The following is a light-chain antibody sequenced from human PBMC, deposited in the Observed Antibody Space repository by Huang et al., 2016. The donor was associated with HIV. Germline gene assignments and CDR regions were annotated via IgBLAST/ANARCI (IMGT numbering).Light chain of an antibody. J-gene: IGKJ1*01. CDR1: QRIGTN. Sequence: EIVMTQSPATLSLSPGERATLSCRASQRIGTNLAWYQQNPGQAPRLRIDGGSTRASGIPDRFSGSGSGTEFTLTIYSLQAEDFAVYYCQQYQVWPPATFGQGTRVEIK. V-gene: IGKV3-15*01. CDR3: QQYQVWPPAT. CDR2: GGS.